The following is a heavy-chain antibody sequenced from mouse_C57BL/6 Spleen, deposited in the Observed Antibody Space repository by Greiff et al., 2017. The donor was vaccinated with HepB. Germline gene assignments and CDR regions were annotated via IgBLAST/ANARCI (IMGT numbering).Heavy chain of an antibody. CDR1: GYSFTGYY. D-gene: IGHD1-1*01. Sequence: LQLQQSGPELVKPGASVKISCKASGYSFTGYYMNWVKQSPEKSLEWIGEINPSTGGTTYNQKFKAKATLTVDKSSSTAYMQLKSLTSEDSAVYYCARNYGSRAWFAYWGQGTLVTVSA. CDR3: ARNYGSRAWFAY. CDR2: INPSTGGT. J-gene: IGHJ3*01. V-gene: IGHV1-42*01.